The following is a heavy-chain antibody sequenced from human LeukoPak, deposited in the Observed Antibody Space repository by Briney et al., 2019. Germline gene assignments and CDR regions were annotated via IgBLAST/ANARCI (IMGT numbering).Heavy chain of an antibody. CDR1: GGSISSGGYS. J-gene: IGHJ4*02. Sequence: SETLSLTCAVSGGSISSGGYSWSWIRQPPGKGLEWIGYIYYIGSTYYNPSLKSRVTISVDTSKNQFSLKLSSVTAADTAVYYCAREGYSYGYFDYWGQGTLVTVSS. V-gene: IGHV4-30-4*07. CDR2: IYYIGST. D-gene: IGHD5-18*01. CDR3: AREGYSYGYFDY.